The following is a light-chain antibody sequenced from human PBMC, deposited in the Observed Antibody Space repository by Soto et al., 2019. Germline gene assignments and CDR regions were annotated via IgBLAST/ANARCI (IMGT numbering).Light chain of an antibody. J-gene: IGKJ1*01. Sequence: EIVLTQSPGTLSVSPGERATLSCRASQSVSSYYLAWYQQKPGQAPRLLIYAASSRATGIPDRFSGGGSGTDFTLTISRLEPEDFAVYYCQKCGSSPWTFGQGTKVDIK. CDR3: QKCGSSPWT. CDR1: QSVSSYY. CDR2: AAS. V-gene: IGKV3-20*01.